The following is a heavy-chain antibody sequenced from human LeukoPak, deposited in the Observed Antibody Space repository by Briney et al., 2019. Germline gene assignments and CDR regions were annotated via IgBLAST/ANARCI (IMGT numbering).Heavy chain of an antibody. CDR2: IRDKGYGHAT. J-gene: IGHJ5*02. Sequence: GGSLKLSCAASGFTFSDSAIHCVRQASGKGLEWVGRIRDKGYGHATAYAASVKGRFTLSRDDSKNTAYLQMHSLKTEDTALYYCTTPNEGNWFDPWGQGTLVTVSS. CDR3: TTPNEGNWFDP. CDR1: GFTFSDSA. D-gene: IGHD2-8*01. V-gene: IGHV3-73*01.